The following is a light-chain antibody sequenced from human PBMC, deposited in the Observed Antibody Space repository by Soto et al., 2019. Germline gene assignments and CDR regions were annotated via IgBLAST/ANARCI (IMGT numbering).Light chain of an antibody. V-gene: IGKV1-12*01. Sequence: DIQMTQSPSSVTASVGDRVTISCRASQDISTWLGWYQQKAGTAPKLLIDTASSLQSGVPSRFSGTGSGTAFTLTISSLQPEHSAVYYCQQGNIFPLTFGGGTKVEIK. CDR2: TAS. CDR1: QDISTW. J-gene: IGKJ4*01. CDR3: QQGNIFPLT.